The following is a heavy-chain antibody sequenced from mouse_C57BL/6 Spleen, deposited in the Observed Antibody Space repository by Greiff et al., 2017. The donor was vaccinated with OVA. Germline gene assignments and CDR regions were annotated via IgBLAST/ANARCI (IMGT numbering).Heavy chain of an antibody. CDR2: IYPGSGST. J-gene: IGHJ2*01. Sequence: QVQLQQSGAELVKPGASVKMSCKASGYTFTSYWITWVKQRPGQGLEWIGDIYPGSGSTNYNEKFKSKATLTVDTSSSTAYMQLSSLTSEDSAVYYCARSGGSSSDFDYWGQGTTLTVSS. V-gene: IGHV1-55*01. D-gene: IGHD1-1*01. CDR3: ARSGGSSSDFDY. CDR1: GYTFTSYW.